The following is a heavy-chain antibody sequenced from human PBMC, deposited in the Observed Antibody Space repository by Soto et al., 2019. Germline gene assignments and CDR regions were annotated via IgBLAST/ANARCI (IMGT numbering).Heavy chain of an antibody. CDR3: ATLHNAWLQSEFDY. Sequence: SETLSLTCTVPGGSISSYYWSWIRQPPGKGLEWIGYIYYSGSTNYNPSLKSRVTISVDTSKNQFSLKLSSVTAADTAVYYCATLHNAWLQSEFDYWGQGTLVTVSS. D-gene: IGHD5-12*01. J-gene: IGHJ4*02. CDR2: IYYSGST. CDR1: GGSISSYY. V-gene: IGHV4-59*01.